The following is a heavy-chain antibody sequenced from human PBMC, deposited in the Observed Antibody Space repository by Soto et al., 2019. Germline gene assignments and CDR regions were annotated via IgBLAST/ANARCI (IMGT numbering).Heavy chain of an antibody. CDR2: MSGTGGST. CDR1: GFTFSSYA. V-gene: IGHV3-23*01. D-gene: IGHD6-19*01. CDR3: AKAGFSSGWSPSYFDY. Sequence: EVQLLESGGGLVQPGRSLRLSCAASGFTFSSYAMNWVRQAPGKGLEWVSAMSGTGGSTYYADSVKGRFTISRDNSKNTLYLQMNRLRVEDTAVFYCAKAGFSSGWSPSYFDYWGQGTLVTVSP. J-gene: IGHJ4*02.